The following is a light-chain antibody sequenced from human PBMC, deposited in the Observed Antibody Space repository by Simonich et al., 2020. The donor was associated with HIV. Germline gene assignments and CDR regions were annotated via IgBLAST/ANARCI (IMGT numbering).Light chain of an antibody. CDR3: CSYTNRVV. J-gene: IGLJ2*01. V-gene: IGLV2-14*01. Sequence: QSALTQPPSASGSPGQSVTISCTGTSSDVGGYNYVSWYQQHPGKAPKLMIYEVSQRPSGVSNRFSGSKSGNTASLTISGLQADDETDYYCCSYTNRVVFGGGTKLTVL. CDR1: SSDVGGYNY. CDR2: EVS.